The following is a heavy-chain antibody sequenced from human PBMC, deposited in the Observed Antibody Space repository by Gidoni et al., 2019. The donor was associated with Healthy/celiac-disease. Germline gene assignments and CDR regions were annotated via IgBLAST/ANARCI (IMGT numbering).Heavy chain of an antibody. J-gene: IGHJ4*02. D-gene: IGHD3-3*01. V-gene: IGHV3-30*02. CDR3: AKAGYDFWSGYSGYYFDY. CDR2: IRYDGSNK. Sequence: QVQLVDSGGGVVQPGGSLRLPCAASGFPFSSYGMHGVRQAPGKGLAWVAFIRYDGSNKYYADSVKGRFTISRDNSKNTLYLQMNSLRAEDTAVYYCAKAGYDFWSGYSGYYFDYWGQGTLVTVSS. CDR1: GFPFSSYG.